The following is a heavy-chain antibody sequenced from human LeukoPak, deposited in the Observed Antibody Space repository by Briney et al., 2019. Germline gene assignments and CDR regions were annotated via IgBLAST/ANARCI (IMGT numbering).Heavy chain of an antibody. D-gene: IGHD3-3*01. Sequence: PGGSLRLSCAASGFTFSSYEMNWVRQAPGKGLEWVPYISSSGSTIYYADSVKGRFTISRDNAKNSLYLQMNSLRAEDTAVYYCARGYYDFWSGYLDYWGQGTLVTVSS. CDR1: GFTFSSYE. J-gene: IGHJ4*02. CDR2: ISSSGSTI. V-gene: IGHV3-48*03. CDR3: ARGYYDFWSGYLDY.